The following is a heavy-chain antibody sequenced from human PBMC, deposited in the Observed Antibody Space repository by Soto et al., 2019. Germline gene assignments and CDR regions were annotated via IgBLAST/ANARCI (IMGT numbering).Heavy chain of an antibody. CDR3: ARGGSESDY. V-gene: IGHV3-7*01. J-gene: IGHJ4*02. Sequence: EVQLVESGGGLVQPGESLSLSCAASGFTFSTYCMTWVRQAPGKGLEWVANIKEDGSDKNYVDSVKGRFTISRDNAKNSLYLQMNSLRDEDTALYYCARGGSESDYWGQGTLVIVSS. CDR2: IKEDGSDK. CDR1: GFTFSTYC.